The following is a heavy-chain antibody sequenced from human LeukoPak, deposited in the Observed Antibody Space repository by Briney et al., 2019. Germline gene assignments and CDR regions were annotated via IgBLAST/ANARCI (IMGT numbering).Heavy chain of an antibody. CDR2: IIPIFGTA. CDR3: ATPGDYDSSGYYYYYYMDV. J-gene: IGHJ6*03. Sequence: ASVKVSCKASGGTFSSYAICWVRQAPGQGLEWMGGIIPIFGTANYAQKFQGRVTITTDESTSTAYMELSSLRSEDTAVYYCATPGDYDSSGYYYYYYMDVWGKGTTVTVSS. V-gene: IGHV1-69*05. D-gene: IGHD3-22*01. CDR1: GGTFSSYA.